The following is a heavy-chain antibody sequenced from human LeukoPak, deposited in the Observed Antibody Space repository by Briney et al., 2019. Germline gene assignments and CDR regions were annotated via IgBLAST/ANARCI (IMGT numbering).Heavy chain of an antibody. J-gene: IGHJ4*02. V-gene: IGHV3-48*04. CDR1: GFTFSSYS. Sequence: PGGSLRLSCAASGFTFSSYSMNWVRQAPGKGLEWVSYISGTSSPRYYADPVKGRFTITRDNAKNSLYLQMNSLRAEDTAVYYCARDVYGDYAIDYWGQGTLVTVSS. CDR2: ISGTSSPR. D-gene: IGHD4-17*01. CDR3: ARDVYGDYAIDY.